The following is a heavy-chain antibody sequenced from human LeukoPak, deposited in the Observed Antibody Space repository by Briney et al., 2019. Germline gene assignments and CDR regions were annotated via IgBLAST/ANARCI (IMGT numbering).Heavy chain of an antibody. CDR3: ASQSIAPAILQDYYYYYGMDV. CDR1: GFTVSSNY. D-gene: IGHD6-25*01. Sequence: GGSLRLSCAASGFTVSSNYMSWVRQAPGKGLEWVSVIGGDAGVTYYTDSVKGRFTISRDNSKNTLSLQMSSLRPEDTAVYYCASQSIAPAILQDYYYYYGMDVWGQGTTVTVSS. V-gene: IGHV3-53*01. CDR2: IGGDAGVT. J-gene: IGHJ6*02.